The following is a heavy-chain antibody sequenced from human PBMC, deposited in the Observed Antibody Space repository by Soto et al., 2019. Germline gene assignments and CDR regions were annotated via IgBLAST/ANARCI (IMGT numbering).Heavy chain of an antibody. CDR2: ISPHSGGT. CDR3: ARDPGGRYAY. V-gene: IGHV1-2*02. CDR1: GYTFTGYF. Sequence: VKVSCKASGYTFTGYFMHWVRQAPGQGLEWMGWISPHSGGTHYAQKFQGRVTMTRDTFISTAYMELNRVRSDDTAVYFCARDPGGRYAYWGQGTLVTVSS. D-gene: IGHD1-26*01. J-gene: IGHJ4*02.